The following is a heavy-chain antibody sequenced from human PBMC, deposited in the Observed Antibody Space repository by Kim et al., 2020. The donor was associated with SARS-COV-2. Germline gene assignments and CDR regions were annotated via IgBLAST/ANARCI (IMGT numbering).Heavy chain of an antibody. D-gene: IGHD3-22*01. V-gene: IGHV4-31*03. CDR2: IYYSGST. CDR3: ARDLETPLLDPYYDSSGYYLGAFDI. Sequence: SETLSLTCTVSGGSISSGGYYWSWIRQHPGKGLECIGYIYYSGSTYYNPSLKSRVTISVDTSKNQFSLKLSSVTAADTAVYYCARDLETPLLDPYYDSSGYYLGAFDIWGQGTMVTVSS. J-gene: IGHJ3*02. CDR1: GGSISSGGYY.